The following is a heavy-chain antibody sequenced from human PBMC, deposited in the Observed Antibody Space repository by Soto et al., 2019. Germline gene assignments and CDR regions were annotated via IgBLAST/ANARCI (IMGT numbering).Heavy chain of an antibody. Sequence: QVQLVQSGAEVKNPGTSVKVSCKASGYTFTSAGISWVRQAPGQGLEWMGWISAYNGNIKYAQKVQGRVTMTTDTSTSTAYMELRSLTSDDTAVYYCARDLDGSGSYYTDYWGHGTLVTVSA. J-gene: IGHJ4*01. CDR1: GYTFTSAG. CDR2: ISAYNGNI. V-gene: IGHV1-18*01. D-gene: IGHD3-10*01. CDR3: ARDLDGSGSYYTDY.